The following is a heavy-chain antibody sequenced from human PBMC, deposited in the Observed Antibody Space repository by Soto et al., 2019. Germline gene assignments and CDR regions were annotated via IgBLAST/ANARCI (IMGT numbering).Heavy chain of an antibody. D-gene: IGHD3-22*01. CDR1: GGSFSGYY. V-gene: IGHV4-34*01. Sequence: PSETLSLTCAVYGGSFSGYYWSWIRQPPGKGLEWIGEINHSGSTNYNPSLKSRVTISVDTSKNQFSLKLSSVTAADTAVYYCARGHINYYDSSGYRGHFDYWGQGTLVTVSS. J-gene: IGHJ4*02. CDR2: INHSGST. CDR3: ARGHINYYDSSGYRGHFDY.